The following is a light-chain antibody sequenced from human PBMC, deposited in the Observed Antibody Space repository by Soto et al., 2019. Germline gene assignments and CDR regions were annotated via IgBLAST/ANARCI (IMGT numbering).Light chain of an antibody. J-gene: IGLJ2*01. Sequence: QSVLTQPPSASGTPGQRVTISCSGSSSNIGSNYEYWYQQVPGTTPKLLIYKNNQRPSGVPERFSGAKSGTSDSLAISGLRSEDEADYYCAVWDDSLSGREVFGGGTPLTVL. CDR2: KNN. CDR1: SSNIGSNY. V-gene: IGLV1-47*01. CDR3: AVWDDSLSGREV.